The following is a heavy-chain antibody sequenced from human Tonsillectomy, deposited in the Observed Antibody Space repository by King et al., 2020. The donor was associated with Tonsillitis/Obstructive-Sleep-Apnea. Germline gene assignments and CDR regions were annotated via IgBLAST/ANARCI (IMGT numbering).Heavy chain of an antibody. Sequence: QLQESGPGLVKPSETLSLTCTVSGGSISSYYWSWIRQPPGKGLEWIGYIYYSGSTNYNPSPKSRVTISVDTSKNQFSLKLSSVTAADTAVYYCARDKGSGYYYSIDYWGQGTLVTVSS. V-gene: IGHV4-59*01. D-gene: IGHD3-22*01. CDR3: ARDKGSGYYYSIDY. CDR1: GGSISSYY. CDR2: IYYSGST. J-gene: IGHJ4*02.